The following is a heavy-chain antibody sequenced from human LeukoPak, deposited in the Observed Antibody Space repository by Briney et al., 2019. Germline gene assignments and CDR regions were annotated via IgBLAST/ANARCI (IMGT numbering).Heavy chain of an antibody. CDR1: GFTFTSSA. CDR3: AANAGLNWFDP. V-gene: IGHV1-58*02. D-gene: IGHD3/OR15-3a*01. CDR2: IVVGSGNT. J-gene: IGHJ5*02. Sequence: ASVKVSCKASGFTFTSSAMQWMRQARGQRLEWIGWIVVGSGNTNYAQKFQERVTITRDMSTSTAYMELSSLRSEDTAVYYCAANAGLNWFDPWGQGTLVTVSS.